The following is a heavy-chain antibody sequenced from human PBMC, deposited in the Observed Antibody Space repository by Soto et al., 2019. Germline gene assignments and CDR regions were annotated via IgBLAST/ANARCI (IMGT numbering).Heavy chain of an antibody. D-gene: IGHD3-16*01. CDR3: ARHNGPLYVGYYYDMDV. J-gene: IGHJ6*02. Sequence: SETLSLTCTLSGGSISSYYWSWFRHPPGKWLEWIRSIYYSGYTYYNPSLKSRVTISVDTSKNQFSLKLSSVPAADTAVYYCARHNGPLYVGYYYDMDVWGQGTTVTVSS. CDR1: GGSISSYY. V-gene: IGHV4-59*05. CDR2: IYYSGYT.